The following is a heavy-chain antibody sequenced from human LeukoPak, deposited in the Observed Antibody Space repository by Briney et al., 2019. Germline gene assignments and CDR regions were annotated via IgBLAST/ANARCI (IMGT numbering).Heavy chain of an antibody. J-gene: IGHJ4*02. CDR1: GYSFTSYW. CDR2: IYPGDSDT. CDR3: ATSIATPRTNFDY. D-gene: IGHD6-6*01. Sequence: GESLKISCKGSGYSFTSYWIGWVRQMPGKGLEWMGIIYPGDSDTRYSPSFQGQVTISADKSISTAYLQWSSLKASDTAMYYCATSIATPRTNFDYWGQGTLVTVSS. V-gene: IGHV5-51*01.